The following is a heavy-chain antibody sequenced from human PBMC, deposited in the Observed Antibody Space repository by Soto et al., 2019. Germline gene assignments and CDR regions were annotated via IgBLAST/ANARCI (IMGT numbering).Heavy chain of an antibody. CDR3: ARDHSGGPGHTYGAGAEY. J-gene: IGHJ4*02. V-gene: IGHV3-33*01. Sequence: QVQLVESGGGGVQPGKSLRLSCAASGFMFNTYGMHWLRQAPGKGLEWVGTLGYDGSNRYPADSVKGQFTISRDNSKNTLYLQMNSLRPEDTAVYYCARDHSGGPGHTYGAGAEYWGQATLVTVSS. CDR2: LGYDGSNR. D-gene: IGHD1-26*01. CDR1: GFMFNTYG.